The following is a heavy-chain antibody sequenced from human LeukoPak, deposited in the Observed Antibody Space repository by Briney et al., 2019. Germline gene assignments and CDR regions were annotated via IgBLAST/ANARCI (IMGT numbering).Heavy chain of an antibody. CDR3: ARDLHYFDY. V-gene: IGHV4-61*01. CDR1: GGSVSSGSYY. CDR2: IYYSGST. Sequence: PSETQSLTCTVSGGSVSSGSYYWSWIRQPPGKGLEWIGYIYYSGSTNYNPSLKSRVTISVDTSTNQFSLKLSSVTAADTAVYYCARDLHYFDYWGQGTLVTVSS. J-gene: IGHJ4*02.